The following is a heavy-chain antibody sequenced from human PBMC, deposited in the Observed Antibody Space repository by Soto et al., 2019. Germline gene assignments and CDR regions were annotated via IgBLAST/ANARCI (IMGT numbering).Heavy chain of an antibody. D-gene: IGHD3-10*01. CDR1: GFTFSNAW. CDR2: IKNKIDGVTT. V-gene: IGHV3-15*01. J-gene: IGHJ4*02. Sequence: EVQLVESGGGLVKPGGSLRLSCAASGFTFSNAWMPWVRQAPGTGLEWVGRIKNKIDGVTTDYAAPVKGRFSISRDDSKNTLYLQMNSLKTEDTAVYYCTTDRTIAEFMGRGVLDYWGQGTLVTVSS. CDR3: TTDRTIAEFMGRGVLDY.